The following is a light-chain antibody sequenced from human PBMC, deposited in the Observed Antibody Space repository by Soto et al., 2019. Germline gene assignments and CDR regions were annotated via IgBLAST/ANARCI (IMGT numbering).Light chain of an antibody. J-gene: IGLJ1*01. CDR2: EGI. Sequence: QSVLTQPASVSGSPGQSITISCTGTSSTVGGFNVVSWYQQHPGKAPKVIIYEGIKRPSGVSNRFSGSNSGSTASLTISGLQAEDEADYYCCSYAGSSTLVFGTGTKVTVL. CDR3: CSYAGSSTLV. CDR1: SSTVGGFNV. V-gene: IGLV2-23*01.